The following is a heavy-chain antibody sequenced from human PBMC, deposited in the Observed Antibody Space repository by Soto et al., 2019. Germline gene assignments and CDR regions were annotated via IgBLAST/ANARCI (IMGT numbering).Heavy chain of an antibody. Sequence: QVQLQESGPGLVKPSQTLSLTCTVSGGSISSGGYYWSWIRQHPGKGLEWIGYIYYSGSTYYNPSLKSRVTISVDTSKNQFFLKLSSVTAADTAVYYCARQLPNSRRTGLYFDYWGQGTLVTVSS. CDR3: ARQLPNSRRTGLYFDY. CDR1: GGSISSGGYY. D-gene: IGHD1-7*01. CDR2: IYYSGST. V-gene: IGHV4-31*03. J-gene: IGHJ4*02.